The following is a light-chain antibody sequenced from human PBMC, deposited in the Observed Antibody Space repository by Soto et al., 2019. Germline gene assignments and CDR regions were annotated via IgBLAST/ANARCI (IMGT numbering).Light chain of an antibody. Sequence: SVLTQPASVSGSPGQSVTISCTGTNNDVGVWSHVSWYQQHPGKPPKVIIYEVSKWPSGVSKRFSGSKSGNTASLTISGLQAEDEADYYCCSYAGDSAFIFGGGTKVTVL. J-gene: IGLJ2*01. V-gene: IGLV2-23*02. CDR3: CSYAGDSAFI. CDR2: EVS. CDR1: NNDVGVWSH.